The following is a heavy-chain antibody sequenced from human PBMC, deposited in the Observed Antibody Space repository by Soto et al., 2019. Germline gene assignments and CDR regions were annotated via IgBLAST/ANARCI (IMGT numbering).Heavy chain of an antibody. CDR2: IYHSGST. CDR1: GGSISSGGYS. J-gene: IGHJ4*02. D-gene: IGHD3-22*01. V-gene: IGHV4-30-2*01. CDR3: ARAFMGYLDYYDSSGYGGFDY. Sequence: PSETLSLTCAVSGGSISSGGYSWSWIRQPPGKGLEWIGYIYHSGSTYYNPSLKSRVTISVDRSKNQFSLKLSSVTAADTAVYYCARAFMGYLDYYDSSGYGGFDYWGQGTLVTVSS.